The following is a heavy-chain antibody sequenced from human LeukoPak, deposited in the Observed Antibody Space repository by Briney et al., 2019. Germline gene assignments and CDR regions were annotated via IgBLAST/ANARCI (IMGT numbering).Heavy chain of an antibody. Sequence: GGSLRLSCAASGFTFSNYAMSWVRQAPGKGLEWVSAISGSGGSTYYADSVKGRFTISRDNSKNTLFLQMNSLRAEDTAVYYCAKDPRKSTMVRGVILFDPWGQGTLVTVSS. CDR1: GFTFSNYA. CDR2: ISGSGGST. CDR3: AKDPRKSTMVRGVILFDP. V-gene: IGHV3-23*01. D-gene: IGHD3-10*01. J-gene: IGHJ5*02.